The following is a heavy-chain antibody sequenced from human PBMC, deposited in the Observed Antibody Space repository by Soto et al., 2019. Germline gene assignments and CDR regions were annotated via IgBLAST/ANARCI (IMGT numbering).Heavy chain of an antibody. J-gene: IGHJ4*02. CDR1: GYTFTSYG. D-gene: IGHD3-10*01. CDR3: ASSDYYGSGSFYFDY. V-gene: IGHV1-18*04. CDR2: ISAYNGNT. Sequence: ASVKVSCKASGYTFTSYGISWVRQAPGQGLEWMGWISAYNGNTNYAQKLQGRVTMTTDTSTSTAYMELRSLRSDDTAVYYCASSDYYGSGSFYFDYWGQGTLVTVSS.